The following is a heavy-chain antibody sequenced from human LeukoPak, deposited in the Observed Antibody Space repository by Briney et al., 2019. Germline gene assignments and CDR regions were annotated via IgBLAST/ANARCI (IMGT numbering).Heavy chain of an antibody. CDR1: GGSISSYY. CDR3: ARQGGYSSSPLDY. CDR2: IYTSGST. V-gene: IGHV4-4*09. J-gene: IGHJ4*02. D-gene: IGHD6-6*01. Sequence: SGTLSLTCSVSGGSISSYYWSWIRPPPGKGPEWIGYIYTSGSTNYNPSLKSRVTISVDTSKNQFSLKLSSVTAADTAVYYCARQGGYSSSPLDYWGQGTLVTVSS.